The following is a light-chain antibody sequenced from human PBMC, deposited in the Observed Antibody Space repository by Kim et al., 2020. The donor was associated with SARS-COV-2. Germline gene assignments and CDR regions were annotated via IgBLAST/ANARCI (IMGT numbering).Light chain of an antibody. J-gene: IGKJ2*02. CDR3: QQSGHSPGT. CDR2: GAS. CDR1: QSIRLNY. Sequence: LYPGARATLSGRASQSIRLNYLAWYQEKPGQAPRRLIYGASSRATGIPDRFSGSGSGTDFTFTISRREPEGFAGDHCQQSGHSPGTFGQGTKLEI. V-gene: IGKV3-20*01.